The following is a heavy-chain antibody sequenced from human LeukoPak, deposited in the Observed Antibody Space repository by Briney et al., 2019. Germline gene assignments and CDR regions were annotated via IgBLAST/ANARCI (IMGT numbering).Heavy chain of an antibody. D-gene: IGHD4-23*01. CDR3: AKDLRWDHPGLDP. CDR1: GYRFTDFY. V-gene: IGHV1-2*02. Sequence: ASVKVSCKASGYRFTDFYIHWVRQAPGQGLEWMGWINPASGLNPNSGGTYYAHKFKGRVTMTTDTSITTIYMEMSSLRSDDSAVYYCAKDLRWDHPGLDPWGQGTLVIVSS. J-gene: IGHJ5*02. CDR2: INPASGLNPNSGGT.